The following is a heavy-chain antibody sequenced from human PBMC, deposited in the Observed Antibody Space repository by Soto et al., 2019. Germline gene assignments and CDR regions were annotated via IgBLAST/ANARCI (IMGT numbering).Heavy chain of an antibody. CDR2: ISWNSGSI. Sequence: EVQLVESGGGLVQPGRSLRLSCAASGFTFDDYAMHWVRQAPGKGLEWVSGISWNSGSIGYADSVKGRFTISRDNDKNSLYLQMNSLRAEDTALYYCAKARKAGDYGGNSNYFDYWGQGTLVTVSS. CDR3: AKARKAGDYGGNSNYFDY. D-gene: IGHD4-17*01. CDR1: GFTFDDYA. V-gene: IGHV3-9*01. J-gene: IGHJ4*02.